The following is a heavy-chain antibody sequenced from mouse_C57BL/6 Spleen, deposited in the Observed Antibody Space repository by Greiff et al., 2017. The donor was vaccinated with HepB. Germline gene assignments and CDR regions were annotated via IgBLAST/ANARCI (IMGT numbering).Heavy chain of an antibody. J-gene: IGHJ3*01. CDR3: ITTAPFAY. Sequence: VQLKESGAELVRPGASVKLSCTASGFNIKDDYMHWVKQRPEQGLEWIGWIDPENGDTEYASKFQGKATITADTSSNTAYLQLSSLTSEDTAVYYCITTAPFAYWGQGTLVTVSA. D-gene: IGHD1-2*01. CDR1: GFNIKDDY. V-gene: IGHV14-4*01. CDR2: IDPENGDT.